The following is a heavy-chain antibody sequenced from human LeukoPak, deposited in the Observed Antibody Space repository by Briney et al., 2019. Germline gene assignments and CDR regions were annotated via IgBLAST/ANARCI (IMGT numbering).Heavy chain of an antibody. CDR2: TYYRSKWYN. Sequence: SQTLSLTCAISGESVSSNSATWNWIRQSPSRGLEWLGRTYYRSKWYNDYAESVRSRIVINPGTSKNQFSLQLNSVTPEDTAVYYCATSGYYREWFDSWDQGTLVTVSS. V-gene: IGHV6-1*01. D-gene: IGHD3-22*01. J-gene: IGHJ5*01. CDR1: GESVSSNSAT. CDR3: ATSGYYREWFDS.